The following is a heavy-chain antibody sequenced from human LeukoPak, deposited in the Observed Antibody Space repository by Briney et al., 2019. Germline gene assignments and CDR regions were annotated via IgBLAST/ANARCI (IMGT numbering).Heavy chain of an antibody. CDR3: AKDIYGDYGGLDY. CDR1: GFTFSTYA. J-gene: IGHJ4*02. CDR2: IINSGGST. V-gene: IGHV3-23*01. Sequence: GGSLRLSCAASGFTFSTYAMNWVRQAPGKGLEWVSTIINSGGSTYYADSVKGRFTISRGNSKNTLYLQMNSLRAEDTAVYYCAKDIYGDYGGLDYWGQGTLVTVSS. D-gene: IGHD4-17*01.